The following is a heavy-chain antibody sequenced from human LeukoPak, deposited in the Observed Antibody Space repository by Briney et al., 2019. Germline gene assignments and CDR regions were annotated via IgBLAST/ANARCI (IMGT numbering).Heavy chain of an antibody. J-gene: IGHJ4*02. V-gene: IGHV3-23*01. CDR1: GFTFSSYA. CDR2: ISGSGGKT. D-gene: IGHD1-26*01. CDR3: ARGEKWELIFDY. Sequence: PGGSLRLSCAASGFTFSSYAMSWVRQAPGKGLEWVSGISGSGGKTYYADSVKGRFIISRDNSKSTLYLQMNSLRAEDTAVYYCARGEKWELIFDYWGQGTLVTVSS.